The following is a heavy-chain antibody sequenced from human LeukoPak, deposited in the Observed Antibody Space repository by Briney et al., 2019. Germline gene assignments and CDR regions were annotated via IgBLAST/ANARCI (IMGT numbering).Heavy chain of an antibody. Sequence: SETLSLTCTVSGGSISSHYWNWIRQPPGKGLEWIGYIYYSGSTNCNPSLKSRVTISVDTSKNQFSLKLSSVTAADTAVYYCARETTVVTPGRSDVFDIWGQGTMVTVSS. D-gene: IGHD4-23*01. CDR1: GGSISSHY. V-gene: IGHV4-59*11. CDR2: IYYSGST. J-gene: IGHJ3*02. CDR3: ARETTVVTPGRSDVFDI.